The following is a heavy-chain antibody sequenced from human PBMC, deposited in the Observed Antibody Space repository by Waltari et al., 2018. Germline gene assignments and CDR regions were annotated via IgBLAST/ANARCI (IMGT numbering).Heavy chain of an antibody. D-gene: IGHD1-26*01. Sequence: EVQLVQSGAEVKKPGESLRISCQGSGYSFPNFWVGWVRQKPTTGLEWMAIVFPSDSATRYSPFFLGQVTISADKSINTAYLQWSRLRESDTGIYYCARRVGATGYFDLWGEGTLVTVSS. V-gene: IGHV5-51*01. CDR1: GYSFPNFW. J-gene: IGHJ4*02. CDR2: VFPSDSAT. CDR3: ARRVGATGYFDL.